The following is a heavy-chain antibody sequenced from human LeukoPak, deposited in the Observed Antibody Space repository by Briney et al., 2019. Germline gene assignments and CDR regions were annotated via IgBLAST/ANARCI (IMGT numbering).Heavy chain of an antibody. CDR3: ARAGSGRSPDWFDP. J-gene: IGHJ5*02. CDR2: ISSSGSTI. D-gene: IGHD1-26*01. V-gene: IGHV3-48*04. CDR1: GFTFSNYG. Sequence: GGTLRLSCAASGFTFSNYGMSWVRQAPGKGLEGVSYISSSGSTIYYADSVKGRFTISRDNDKNSLYLQMNSLRAEDTAVYYCARAGSGRSPDWFDPWGQGTLVTVSS.